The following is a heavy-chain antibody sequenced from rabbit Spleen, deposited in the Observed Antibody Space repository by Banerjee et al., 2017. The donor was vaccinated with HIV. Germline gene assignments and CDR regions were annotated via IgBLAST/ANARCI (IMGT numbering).Heavy chain of an antibody. CDR1: GLDFSSSYW. Sequence: QEQLVESGGGLVKPGTSLTLTCKASGLDFSSSYWICWVRQAPGQGLEWIACIDVVKTNSQYYASWARGRFTISRTSSTTVTLQKTSLTAADTATYFCARDAAGREDFNLWGQGTLVTVS. J-gene: IGHJ4*01. V-gene: IGHV1S45*01. D-gene: IGHD4-2*01. CDR3: ARDAAGREDFNL. CDR2: IDVVKTNSQ.